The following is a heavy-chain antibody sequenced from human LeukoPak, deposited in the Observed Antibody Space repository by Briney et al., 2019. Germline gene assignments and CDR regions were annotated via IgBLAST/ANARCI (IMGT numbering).Heavy chain of an antibody. CDR3: ARGYGSGSQAQNDY. D-gene: IGHD3-10*01. CDR1: GYTFTRYY. CDR2: INPNSGGT. J-gene: IGHJ4*02. Sequence: ASVKVSFKASGYTFTRYYMHWVRQAPGQGLAWMGWINPNSGGTNYAQKFQGRVTMTRDTSISTAYMELSRLRSDDTGVYYCARGYGSGSQAQNDYWGQGTLVTVSS. V-gene: IGHV1-2*02.